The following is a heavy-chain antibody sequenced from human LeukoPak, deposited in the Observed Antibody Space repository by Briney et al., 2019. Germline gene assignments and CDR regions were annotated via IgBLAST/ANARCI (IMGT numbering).Heavy chain of an antibody. CDR1: GFTFNDYA. Sequence: GGSLRLSCAASGFTFNDYAMHWVCQAPGKGLEWVSLISWDSGNTYYADSVKGRFTISRDNSKNSLSLQMSSLRAEDTALYYCAKGPGAAVGKRYIQHWGQGTLVTVSS. V-gene: IGHV3-43D*03. CDR2: ISWDSGNT. CDR3: AKGPGAAVGKRYIQH. D-gene: IGHD6-13*01. J-gene: IGHJ1*01.